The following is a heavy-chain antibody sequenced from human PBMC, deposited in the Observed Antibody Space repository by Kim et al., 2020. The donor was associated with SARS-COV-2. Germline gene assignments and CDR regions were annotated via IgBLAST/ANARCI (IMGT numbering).Heavy chain of an antibody. V-gene: IGHV3-23*01. Sequence: GGSLRLSCAASGFTFSSYAMNWVRQAPGKGLEWLSTISGYDGTTYYADSVKGRFTISRDNSKNTLYLQMNSLRADDTAVYYCAKDRFVRSASLVRGPGPFDNWGQETLVTVSS. CDR3: AKDRFVRSASLVRGPGPFDN. CDR2: ISGYDGTT. CDR1: GFTFSSYA. J-gene: IGHJ4*02. D-gene: IGHD3-10*01.